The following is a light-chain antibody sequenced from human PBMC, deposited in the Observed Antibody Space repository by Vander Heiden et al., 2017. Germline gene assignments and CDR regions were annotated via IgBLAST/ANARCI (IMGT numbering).Light chain of an antibody. CDR2: QDS. CDR1: KLGDKY. V-gene: IGLV3-1*01. Sequence: YELTQPPSVSVSLGQTASITCSGDKLGDKYACWYQQKPGQAPVLVIYQDSKLPSGIPERFSGSNSGNTATLTISGTQAMDEADYYCQAWDSSTVVFGGGTKLTVL. J-gene: IGLJ2*01. CDR3: QAWDSSTVV.